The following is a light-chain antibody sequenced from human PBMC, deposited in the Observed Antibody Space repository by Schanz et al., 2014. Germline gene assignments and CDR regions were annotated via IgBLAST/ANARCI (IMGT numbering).Light chain of an antibody. J-gene: IGLJ2*01. V-gene: IGLV2-14*01. CDR1: GSDFGGFHY. Sequence: QSALTQPASVSGSPGQSITISCTGTGSDFGGFHYVSWYQQHPGKAPKLMMYEVTKRPSGVPARFSGSKSGNTASLTISGLQAEDESDYYCSSYTSSSTLGVVFGGGTKLTVL. CDR3: SSYTSSSTLGVV. CDR2: EVT.